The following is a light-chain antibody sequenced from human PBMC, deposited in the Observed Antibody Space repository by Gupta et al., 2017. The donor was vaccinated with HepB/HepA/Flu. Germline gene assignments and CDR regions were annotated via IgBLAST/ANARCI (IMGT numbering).Light chain of an antibody. V-gene: IGKV3-15*01. J-gene: IGKJ5*01. CDR3: QQDYNWPPLT. CDR2: GAS. Sequence: EIVMTQSPDTLSVSPGETATLSCRASQSVNKELAWYQQRPGQAPRLLMYGASTRAAAIPARFSGSGYGTDFTLTISGRQEEDFAVYYCQQDYNWPPLTFGQGTRLEIK. CDR1: QSVNKE.